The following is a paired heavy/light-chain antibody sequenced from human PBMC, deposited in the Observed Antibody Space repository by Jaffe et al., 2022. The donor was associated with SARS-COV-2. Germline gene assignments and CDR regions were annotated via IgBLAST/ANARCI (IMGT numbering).Heavy chain of an antibody. D-gene: IGHD1-1*01. CDR2: ISSSSGTT. J-gene: IGHJ5*02. V-gene: IGHV3-48*02. CDR3: ARDRTTVNTDIYWFDP. Sequence: EVQLVESGGGLVQPGGSLRLSCAASGFTFSGYNMNWVRQAPGKGLEWVSYISSSSGTTHYADSVKGRFTISRDNAKNSLYLQMNSLRDEDTAVYYCARDRTTVNTDIYWFDPWGQGTLVTVSS. CDR1: GFTFSGYN.
Light chain of an antibody. CDR1: SGSIASIY. Sequence: NFMLTQPHSVSESPGKTVTISCTRSSGSIASIYVQWYQQRPGSSPTTVIYEDNQRPSGVPDRFSGSIDSSSNSASLTISGLKTEDEADYYCQSYDSSNHVVFGGGTKLTVL. V-gene: IGLV6-57*01. CDR3: QSYDSSNHVV. J-gene: IGLJ2*01. CDR2: EDN.